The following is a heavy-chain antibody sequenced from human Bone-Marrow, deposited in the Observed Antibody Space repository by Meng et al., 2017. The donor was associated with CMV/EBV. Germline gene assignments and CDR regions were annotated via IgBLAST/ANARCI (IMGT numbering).Heavy chain of an antibody. D-gene: IGHD2-21*02. CDR3: ARVKPTAIIHDAFEI. J-gene: IGHJ3*02. V-gene: IGHV3-30*04. Sequence: GESLKISCAASGFTFSSYAMHWVRQAPGKGLEWVAVISYDGSNKYYADSVKGRFTISRDNSKNTLYLQMNSLRAEDTAVYYCARVKPTAIIHDAFEIWVQGTMVTVSS. CDR1: GFTFSSYA. CDR2: ISYDGSNK.